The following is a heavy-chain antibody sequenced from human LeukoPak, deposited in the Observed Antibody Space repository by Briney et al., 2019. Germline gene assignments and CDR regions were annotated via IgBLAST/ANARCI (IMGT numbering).Heavy chain of an antibody. V-gene: IGHV1-18*01. Sequence: GASVKVSCKASGYTFTNFGISWVRQAPGRGLEWMGWINAYNGNTNYAQKLQGRVTMTTDTSTSTAYMELSSLRSEDTAVYYCAIGPSLILVWGKGTTVTVSS. J-gene: IGHJ6*04. D-gene: IGHD3-16*01. CDR2: INAYNGNT. CDR1: GYTFTNFG. CDR3: AIGPSLILV.